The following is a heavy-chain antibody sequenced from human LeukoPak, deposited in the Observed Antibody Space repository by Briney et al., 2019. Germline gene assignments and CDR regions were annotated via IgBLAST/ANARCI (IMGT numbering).Heavy chain of an antibody. Sequence: GGSLRPSCAASGFTVSSNYMSWVRQAPGKGLEWVSVIYSGGSTYYADSVKGRFTISRDNSKNTLYLQMNSLRAEDTAVYYCAGQGYSSAWYTPADYWGQGTLVTVSS. V-gene: IGHV3-53*05. D-gene: IGHD6-19*01. J-gene: IGHJ4*02. CDR1: GFTVSSNY. CDR3: AGQGYSSAWYTPADY. CDR2: IYSGGST.